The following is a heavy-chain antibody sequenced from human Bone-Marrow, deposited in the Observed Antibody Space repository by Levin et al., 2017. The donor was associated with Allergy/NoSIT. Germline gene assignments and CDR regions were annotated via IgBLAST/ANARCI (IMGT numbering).Heavy chain of an antibody. V-gene: IGHV4-31*03. CDR2: IYYSGST. D-gene: IGHD4-17*01. Sequence: PSETLSLTCTVSGGSISSGGYYWSWIRQHPGKGLEWIGYIYYSGSTYYNPSLKSRVTISVDTSKNQFSLKLSSVTAADTAVYYCARESPPTYYGDYIVGENWYFDRWGRGTLVTVSS. CDR1: GGSISSGGYY. CDR3: ARESPPTYYGDYIVGENWYFDR. J-gene: IGHJ2*01.